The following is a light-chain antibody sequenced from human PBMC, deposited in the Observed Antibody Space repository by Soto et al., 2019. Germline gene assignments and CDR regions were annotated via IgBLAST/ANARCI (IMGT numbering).Light chain of an antibody. V-gene: IGKV3-15*01. Sequence: EIVMTQSPATLSVSPGERATLSCRASQSVSNNLAWYQQKPGQAPRLLMYEASTRATGIPARFSGSGSGTEFTLTISSLQAEDFAVYYCQQYNNWPPYTVGQGTKVDIK. CDR3: QQYNNWPPYT. CDR2: EAS. CDR1: QSVSNN. J-gene: IGKJ2*01.